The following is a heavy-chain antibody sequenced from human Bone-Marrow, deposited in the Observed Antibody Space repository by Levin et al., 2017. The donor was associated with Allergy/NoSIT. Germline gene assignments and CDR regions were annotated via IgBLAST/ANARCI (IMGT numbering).Heavy chain of an antibody. J-gene: IGHJ6*02. Sequence: NPGESLKISCAASGFTFSNTWMSWVRQAPGKGLEWVGRIKSKTDGGTTDYAAPVKGRFTISRDDSKNTLYLQVNSLKTEDTAVYHCTTVRQSSPFMDVWGQGTTVTVSS. CDR3: TTVRQSSPFMDV. CDR2: IKSKTDGGTT. D-gene: IGHD6-19*01. V-gene: IGHV3-15*01. CDR1: GFTFSNTW.